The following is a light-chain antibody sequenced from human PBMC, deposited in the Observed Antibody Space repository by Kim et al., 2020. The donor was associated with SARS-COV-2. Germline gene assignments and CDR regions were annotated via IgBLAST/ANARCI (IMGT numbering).Light chain of an antibody. Sequence: EIVLTQSPDTLSLSPGERATLSCRASQSVSNNYLAWYQRKPGQAPRVLMSGASKRATGFPDRFSASGYGTDFSLTIARVEPVDFAIYYGQQYVFYPPSFGQGTKVDI. CDR1: QSVSNNY. V-gene: IGKV3-20*01. CDR2: GAS. J-gene: IGKJ1*01. CDR3: QQYVFYPPS.